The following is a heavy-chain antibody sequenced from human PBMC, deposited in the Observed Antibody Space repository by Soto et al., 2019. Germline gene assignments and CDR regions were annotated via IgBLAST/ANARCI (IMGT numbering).Heavy chain of an antibody. J-gene: IGHJ3*02. CDR2: INPSGGSS. CDR1: GYTFTSYY. D-gene: IGHD5-12*01. V-gene: IGHV1-46*01. Sequence: GASVKVSCKASGYTFTSYYMHWVRQAPGQGLEWMGIINPSGGSSSYAQKFQGRVTMTRDTSTSTVYMELSSLRSEDTAVYYCASLLGDGYKSDAFDIWGQGTMVPSPQ. CDR3: ASLLGDGYKSDAFDI.